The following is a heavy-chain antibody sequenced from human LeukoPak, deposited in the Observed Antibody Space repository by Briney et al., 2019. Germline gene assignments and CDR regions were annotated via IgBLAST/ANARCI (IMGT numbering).Heavy chain of an antibody. J-gene: IGHJ4*02. CDR2: INHSGST. V-gene: IGHV4-34*01. Sequence: SETLSLTCAVYGGSFSGYYWSWIRQPPEKGLEWIGEINHSGSTNYNPSLKSRVTMSVDTSRNQFSLKLSSVTAADTAVYYCARHGSSGYYYDVDYWGQGTLVTVSS. CDR3: ARHGSSGYYYDVDY. CDR1: GGSFSGYY. D-gene: IGHD3-22*01.